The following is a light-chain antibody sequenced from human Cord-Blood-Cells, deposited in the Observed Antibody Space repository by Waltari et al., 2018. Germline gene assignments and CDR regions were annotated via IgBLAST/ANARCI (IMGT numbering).Light chain of an antibody. CDR1: SGINVGTYR. V-gene: IGLV5-45*02. Sequence: QAVLTQPSSLSASPGASASLTCTLPSGINVGTYRLYCSQPKPGSPPQYLLRYKSDSDKQQGSGVPSRFSGSKDASANAGILLISGLQSEDEADYYCMIWHSSAWVFGGGTKLTVL. CDR3: MIWHSSAWV. J-gene: IGLJ3*02. CDR2: YKSDSDK.